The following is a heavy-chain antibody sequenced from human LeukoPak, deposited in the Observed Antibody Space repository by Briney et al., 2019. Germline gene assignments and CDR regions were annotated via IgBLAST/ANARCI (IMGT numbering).Heavy chain of an antibody. Sequence: ASVKVSCKASGYTFTSYYMHWVRQAPGQGLEWMGMINPSGGSTSYAQKFQGRVTMTRDTSTSTVYMELSSLRSEDTAVYYCARDRGGWYYFDYWGQGTLVTVSS. CDR2: INPSGGST. J-gene: IGHJ4*02. CDR1: GYTFTSYY. CDR3: ARDRGGWYYFDY. D-gene: IGHD6-19*01. V-gene: IGHV1-46*01.